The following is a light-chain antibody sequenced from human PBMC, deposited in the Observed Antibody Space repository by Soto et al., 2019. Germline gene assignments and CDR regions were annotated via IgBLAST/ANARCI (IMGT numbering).Light chain of an antibody. Sequence: EIVMTQSPATLSVSPGQICTLSCRASQSVSSNLAWFQQKPVQAPRLLIYGASTRDTGITARFSGSGSGTDFTLTISSLQSEDFAIYHCQQSNSWPSTFGQGTQVDIK. J-gene: IGKJ1*01. CDR2: GAS. V-gene: IGKV3-15*01. CDR1: QSVSSN. CDR3: QQSNSWPST.